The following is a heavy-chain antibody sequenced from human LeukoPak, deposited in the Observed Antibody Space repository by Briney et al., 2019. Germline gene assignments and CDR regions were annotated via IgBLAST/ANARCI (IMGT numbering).Heavy chain of an antibody. Sequence: AGGSLRLSCAASGFTFSNYGMHWVRQAPGKGLEWVAFMRYDGSNKYYADSVKGRFTISRDKSKNTLYLQMSSLRTEDTAVYYCAKGPSVAGTISDNWGQGTLVTVSS. V-gene: IGHV3-30*02. CDR1: GFTFSNYG. CDR3: AKGPSVAGTISDN. J-gene: IGHJ4*02. D-gene: IGHD6-19*01. CDR2: MRYDGSNK.